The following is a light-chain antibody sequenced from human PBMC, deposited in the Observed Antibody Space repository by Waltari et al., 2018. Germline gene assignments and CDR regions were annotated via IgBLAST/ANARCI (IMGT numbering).Light chain of an antibody. CDR1: TSNIGRNY. Sequence: QSVLTQPPSASGTPGQRVTISCSGSTSNIGRNYVYWYQQFPGTAPKLLVYRNKERPSGGPDRIAGSKSGTSASLAISGRRSEDEAEYYCATWDGSLTAWVFGGGTKVTVL. CDR3: ATWDGSLTAWV. J-gene: IGLJ3*02. V-gene: IGLV1-47*01. CDR2: RNK.